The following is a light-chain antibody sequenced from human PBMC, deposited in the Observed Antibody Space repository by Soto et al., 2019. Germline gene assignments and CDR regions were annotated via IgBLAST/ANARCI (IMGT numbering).Light chain of an antibody. Sequence: QSVLTQPASVSASPGQSIFISCTGTSEDIGAYDYVSWYQQHPGKAPKLILYAVNDPPSGVSSRFSGSKSGNTASLTISGVQPDDEADYYCSSYRSSDTLEVFGTGTKVTVL. CDR2: AVN. CDR3: SSYRSSDTLEV. J-gene: IGLJ1*01. V-gene: IGLV2-14*01. CDR1: SEDIGAYDY.